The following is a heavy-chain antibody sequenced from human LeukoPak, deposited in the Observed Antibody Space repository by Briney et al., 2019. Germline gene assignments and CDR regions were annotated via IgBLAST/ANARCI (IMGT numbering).Heavy chain of an antibody. J-gene: IGHJ4*02. D-gene: IGHD3-10*01. CDR3: VRDNYGVDY. Sequence: PGGPLRLSCAASGFTFSRYWMQWVRQAPGKGLVWVSHITSDGSTTTYADSVKGRFTTSRDNDKSTLYLHMNSLRAEDTAVYYCVRDNYGVDYWGQGTLVTVSS. CDR2: ITSDGSTT. V-gene: IGHV3-74*03. CDR1: GFTFSRYW.